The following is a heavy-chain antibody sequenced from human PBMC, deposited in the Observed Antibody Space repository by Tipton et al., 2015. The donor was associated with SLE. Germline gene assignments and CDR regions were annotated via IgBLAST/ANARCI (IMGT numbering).Heavy chain of an antibody. CDR1: GASFTGDY. J-gene: IGHJ6*02. Sequence: TLSLTCTVSGASFTGDYWSWIRQPPGKGLEWIGYVFYTGRTSYKSSLKSRVNISIDMSKNQFSLNLRSVTAADMAVYYCARLREGYYYYYDMDVWGQGTTVTVSS. V-gene: IGHV4-59*12. CDR2: VFYTGRT. CDR3: ARLREGYYYYYDMDV. D-gene: IGHD1-26*01.